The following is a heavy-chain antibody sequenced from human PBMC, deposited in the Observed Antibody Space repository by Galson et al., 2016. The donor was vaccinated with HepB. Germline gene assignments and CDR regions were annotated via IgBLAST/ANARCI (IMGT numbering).Heavy chain of an antibody. CDR3: ANVPSAGWFDF. D-gene: IGHD6-13*01. J-gene: IGHJ5*01. CDR1: GFTFRNYE. V-gene: IGHV3-48*03. Sequence: SLRLSCAVPGFTFRNYEMNWVRQAPGKGLEWVSYISAGGGTTYYADAVKGRFTISRDNGANSLFLQMNSLRVDDTAVYFFANVPSAGWFDFWGQGSLVTVSS. CDR2: ISAGGGTT.